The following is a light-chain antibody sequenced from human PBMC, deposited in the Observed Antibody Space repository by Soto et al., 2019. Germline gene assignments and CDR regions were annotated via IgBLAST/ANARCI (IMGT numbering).Light chain of an antibody. CDR3: CSFESSSIFYV. CDR2: EGR. J-gene: IGLJ1*01. CDR1: ASDVGSSNL. V-gene: IGLV2-23*01. Sequence: QSALTQPASVSGSPGQSITISCTGTASDVGSSNLVSWYQQYPGKAPKLIIYEGRRRPSGVSGRFSGSKSGNTASLTISGPKAEDEAVYYCCSFESSSIFYVFGRGTKVTVL.